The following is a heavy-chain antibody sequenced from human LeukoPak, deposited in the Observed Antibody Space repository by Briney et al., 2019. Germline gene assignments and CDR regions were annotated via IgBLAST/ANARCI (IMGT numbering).Heavy chain of an antibody. V-gene: IGHV1-2*02. J-gene: IGHJ4*02. CDR1: GYTFTGYY. D-gene: IGHD3-10*01. CDR2: INPNSGGT. Sequence: EASVKVSCKASGYTFTGYYMHWGRQAPGQGLEWMGWINPNSGGTNYAQKFQGRVTMTRDTSISTAYMELSRLRSDDTAVYYCARDIKLLWFGEFHAYFDYWGQGTLVTVSS. CDR3: ARDIKLLWFGEFHAYFDY.